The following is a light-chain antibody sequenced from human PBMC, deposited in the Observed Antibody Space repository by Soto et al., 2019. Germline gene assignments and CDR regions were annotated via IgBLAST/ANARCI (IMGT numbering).Light chain of an antibody. CDR2: GAS. Sequence: IVLTQSPVTLSVSPGDRATLSCRASQSVGSNLAWYQQRPGRPPSLLIYGASTRATGISARFSGGGSGTEFILSISSLQSEDFAIYYCQHYRNWPAFGQGTRLDIK. CDR3: QHYRNWPA. CDR1: QSVGSN. J-gene: IGKJ5*01. V-gene: IGKV3-15*01.